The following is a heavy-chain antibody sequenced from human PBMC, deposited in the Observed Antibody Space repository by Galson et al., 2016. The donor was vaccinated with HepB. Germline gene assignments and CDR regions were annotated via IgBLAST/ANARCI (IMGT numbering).Heavy chain of an antibody. V-gene: IGHV4-34*01. Sequence: SETLSLTCTVNGRSFRSYVCSWIRQAPGEGLGWIGETNDGGSVNSNRTLKNRVILTIVKSRNHFTLKLSSLTAADTAIYYCASAHYSSGWYSGWFDAWGQGTLVTVSS. D-gene: IGHD6-19*01. CDR3: ASAHYSSGWYSGWFDA. CDR1: GRSFRSYV. J-gene: IGHJ5*02. CDR2: TNDGGSV.